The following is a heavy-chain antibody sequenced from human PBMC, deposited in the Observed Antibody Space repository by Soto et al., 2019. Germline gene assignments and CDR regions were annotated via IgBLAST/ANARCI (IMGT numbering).Heavy chain of an antibody. CDR3: ARGGLKQWRLGRARFDY. D-gene: IGHD6-19*01. J-gene: IGHJ4*02. Sequence: PSETLSLTCAVSGGSFSSDYWSWIRQPPGKGLEWVGEINHSGSTNYNPSLKSRVTISVDTAKNHFSLKLSSLTAADTAVYYCARGGLKQWRLGRARFDYWGQGTLVTVSS. CDR1: GGSFSSDY. CDR2: INHSGST. V-gene: IGHV4-34*01.